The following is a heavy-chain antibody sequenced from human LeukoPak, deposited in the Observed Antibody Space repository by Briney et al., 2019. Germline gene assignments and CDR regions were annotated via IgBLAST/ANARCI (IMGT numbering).Heavy chain of an antibody. CDR1: GFTFSSYA. Sequence: PGGSLRLSCAASGFTFSSYAMSWVRQAPGKGLEWVSAISGSGGSTYYADSVKGRFTISRDNAKNSLYLRMNSLRAEDTAVYYCARGAYYYEDWGQGTLVTVSS. J-gene: IGHJ4*02. CDR3: ARGAYYYED. CDR2: ISGSGGST. D-gene: IGHD3-22*01. V-gene: IGHV3-23*01.